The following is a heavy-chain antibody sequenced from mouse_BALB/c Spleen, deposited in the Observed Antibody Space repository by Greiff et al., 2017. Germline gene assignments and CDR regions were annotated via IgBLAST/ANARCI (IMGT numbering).Heavy chain of an antibody. CDR2: IWSGGST. CDR1: GFSLTSYG. CDR3: ARNELTGFAY. V-gene: IGHV2-2*02. Sequence: VQLQESGPGLVQPSQSLSITCTVSGFSLTSYGVHWVRQSPGKGLEWLGVIWSGGSTDYNAAFISRLSISKDNSKSQVFFKMNSLQANDTAIYYCARNELTGFAYWGQGTLVTVSA. D-gene: IGHD4-1*01. J-gene: IGHJ3*01.